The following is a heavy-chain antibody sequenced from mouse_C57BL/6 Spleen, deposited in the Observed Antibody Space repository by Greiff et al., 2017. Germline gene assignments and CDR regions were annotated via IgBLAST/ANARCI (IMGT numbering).Heavy chain of an antibody. CDR1: GYTFTSYW. CDR2: IDPSDSYT. J-gene: IGHJ1*03. V-gene: IGHV1-69*01. CDR3: ARGEESYYGSTHWYFDV. D-gene: IGHD1-1*01. Sequence: QVQLQQPGAELVMPGASVKLSCKASGYTFTSYWMHWVKQRPGQGLEWIGEIDPSDSYTNYNQKFKGKSTLTVAKSSSTAYMQLSSLTSEDSAVXYGARGEESYYGSTHWYFDVWGTGTTVTVSS.